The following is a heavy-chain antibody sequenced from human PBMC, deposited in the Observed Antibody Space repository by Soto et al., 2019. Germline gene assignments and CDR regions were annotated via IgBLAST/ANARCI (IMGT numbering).Heavy chain of an antibody. D-gene: IGHD5-12*01. V-gene: IGHV3-23*01. CDR3: AKVEYSGYEEYFQH. Sequence: GGSLRLSCAASGFTFSSYAMSWVRQAPGKGLEWVSAISGSGGSTYYADSVKGRFTISRDNSKNTLYRQMNSLRAEDTAVYYCAKVEYSGYEEYFQHWGQGTLVTVSS. J-gene: IGHJ1*01. CDR2: ISGSGGST. CDR1: GFTFSSYA.